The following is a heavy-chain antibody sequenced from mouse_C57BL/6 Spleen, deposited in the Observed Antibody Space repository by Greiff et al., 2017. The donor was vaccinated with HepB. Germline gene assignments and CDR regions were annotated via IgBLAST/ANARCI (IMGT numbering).Heavy chain of an antibody. CDR2: IDPSDSYT. V-gene: IGHV1-69*01. D-gene: IGHD1-1*01. Sequence: VQLQQSGAELVMPGASVKLSCKASGYTFTSYWMHWVKQRPGQGLEWIGEIDPSDSYTNYNQKFKGKSTLTVDKSSSTAYMQLSSLTSEDSAVYYCARRGITTVVATDAMDYWGQGTSVTVSS. CDR1: GYTFTSYW. J-gene: IGHJ4*01. CDR3: ARRGITTVVATDAMDY.